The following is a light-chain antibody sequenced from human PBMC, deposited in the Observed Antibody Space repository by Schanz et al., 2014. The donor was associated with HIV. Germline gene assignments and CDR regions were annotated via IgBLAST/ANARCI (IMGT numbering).Light chain of an antibody. CDR2: AAS. Sequence: DVQMTQSPSTLSASVGDSVTITCRASQSVGSWLAWYQQKPGKAPKPLIYAASSLQSGVPSRFSGSGSGTEFTLTISSLQPDDFATYYCQQYNTYWTFGQGTKVEIK. V-gene: IGKV1-5*01. CDR3: QQYNTYWT. J-gene: IGKJ1*01. CDR1: QSVGSW.